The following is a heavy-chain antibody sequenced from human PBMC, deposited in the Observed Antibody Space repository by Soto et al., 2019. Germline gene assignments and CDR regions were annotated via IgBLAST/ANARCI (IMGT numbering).Heavy chain of an antibody. CDR3: AGDYYDSSCYYDDYYGMDI. CDR1: GGSVSSGSYY. Sequence: PSETLSLTCTVSGGSVSSGSYYWSWIRQPPGKGLEWIGYIYYSGRTNYNPSLKSRVTISVDTSKNHFLLKLSSETAADMDVYYFAGDYYDSSCYYDDYYGMDICGQGTTV. D-gene: IGHD3-22*01. CDR2: IYYSGRT. V-gene: IGHV4-61*01. J-gene: IGHJ6*01.